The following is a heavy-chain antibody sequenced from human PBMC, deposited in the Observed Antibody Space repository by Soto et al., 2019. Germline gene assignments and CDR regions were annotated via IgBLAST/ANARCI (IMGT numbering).Heavy chain of an antibody. CDR2: IIPIFGTA. CDR3: ARAGRYYYDSSRYYHLEGPDI. Sequence: SVKVSCKASGGTFSSYAISWVRQAPGQGLEWMGGIIPIFGTANYAQKFQGRVTITADESTSTAYMELSSLRSEDTAVYYCARAGRYYYDSSRYYHLEGPDIWGRGTLVPVSS. CDR1: GGTFSSYA. J-gene: IGHJ2*01. V-gene: IGHV1-69*13. D-gene: IGHD3-22*01.